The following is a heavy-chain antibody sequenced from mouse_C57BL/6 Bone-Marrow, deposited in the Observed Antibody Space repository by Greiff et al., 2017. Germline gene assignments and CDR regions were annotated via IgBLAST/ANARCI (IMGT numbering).Heavy chain of an antibody. CDR2: ISYSGST. CDR1: GYSITSGYD. V-gene: IGHV3-1*01. J-gene: IGHJ2*01. D-gene: IGHD1-1*01. Sequence: VQLKESGPGMVKPSQSLSLTCTVTGYSITSGYDWHWIRHFPGNKLEWMGYISYSGSTNYNPSLKSRISITHDTSKNHFFLKLNSVTTEDTATYYCARGYYGSSPDYWGQGTTLTVSS. CDR3: ARGYYGSSPDY.